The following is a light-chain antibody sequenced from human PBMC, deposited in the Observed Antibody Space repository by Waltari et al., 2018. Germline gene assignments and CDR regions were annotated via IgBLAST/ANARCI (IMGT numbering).Light chain of an antibody. V-gene: IGKV3-20*01. Sequence: ATLSCRASQSVSSSYLAWYQQKPGQAPRLLIYGASSRATGIPDRFSGSGSGTDFTLTISRLEPEDFAVYYCQQYGSSPFTFGPGTKVDIK. CDR2: GAS. CDR1: QSVSSSY. CDR3: QQYGSSPFT. J-gene: IGKJ3*01.